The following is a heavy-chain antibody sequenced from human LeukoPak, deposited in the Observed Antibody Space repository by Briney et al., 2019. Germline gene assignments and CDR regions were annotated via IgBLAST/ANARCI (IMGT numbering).Heavy chain of an antibody. V-gene: IGHV4-59*08. CDR3: ARHGARGTTGVPFDY. CDR1: GGSISSYY. D-gene: IGHD4-23*01. CDR2: IYYSGST. J-gene: IGHJ4*02. Sequence: PSETLSLTCTVSGGSISSYYWSWIRQPPGKGLEWIGYIYYSGSTNYNPSLKSRVTISVDTSKNQFSLKLSSVTAADTAVYYYARHGARGTTGVPFDYWGQGTLVTVSS.